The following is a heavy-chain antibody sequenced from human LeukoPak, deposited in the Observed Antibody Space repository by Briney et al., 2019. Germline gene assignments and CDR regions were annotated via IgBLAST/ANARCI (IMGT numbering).Heavy chain of an antibody. CDR1: GFTFATYA. CDR3: LKREYCTTASCTYAFDI. D-gene: IGHD2-2*01. J-gene: IGHJ3*02. CDR2: ISDSGDNT. Sequence: GGSLRLSCAASGFTFATYAMTWVRQAPRKGLEWVSIISDSGDNTYYADSVKGRFTISRDNSKNTLYLQLNSLRAEDTALYYCLKREYCTTASCTYAFDIWGQGTMVTVSS. V-gene: IGHV3-23*01.